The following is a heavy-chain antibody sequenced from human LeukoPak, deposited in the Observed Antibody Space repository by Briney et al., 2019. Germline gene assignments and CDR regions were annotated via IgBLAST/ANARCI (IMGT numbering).Heavy chain of an antibody. J-gene: IGHJ5*02. Sequence: ASVKVSCKASGYTFTGYCMHWVRQAPGQGLEWMGWINPNSGGTNYAQKFQGRVTMTRDTSISTAYMELSRLRSDDTAVYYCARGGVVTATNWFDPWGQGTLVTVSP. CDR3: ARGGVVTATNWFDP. D-gene: IGHD2-21*02. V-gene: IGHV1-2*02. CDR1: GYTFTGYC. CDR2: INPNSGGT.